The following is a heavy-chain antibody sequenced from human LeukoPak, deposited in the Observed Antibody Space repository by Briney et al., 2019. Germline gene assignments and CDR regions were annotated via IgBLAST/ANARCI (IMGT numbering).Heavy chain of an antibody. J-gene: IGHJ4*01. D-gene: IGHD1-26*01. Sequence: SETLSLTCGVYGGAFSGYYWSWIRQPPGMGLGWIGEMNQSGSTNYNPSLKSRVTISIDTSKNQFSLKMTSVTAADTAVYYCVRGERSGTHYVVTDYFDYWGHGNLVTVSS. CDR3: VRGERSGTHYVVTDYFDY. CDR1: GGAFSGYY. CDR2: MNQSGST. V-gene: IGHV4-34*01.